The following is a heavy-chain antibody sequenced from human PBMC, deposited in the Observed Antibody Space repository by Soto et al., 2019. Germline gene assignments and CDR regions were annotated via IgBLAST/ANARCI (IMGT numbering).Heavy chain of an antibody. Sequence: SVKVSCKASGGTFSSYAISWVRQAPGQGLEWMGGIIPIFGTANYAQKFQGRVTITADKSTSTAYMELSSLRSEDTAVYYCAREGGGIVVVPAAITYYYYGMDVWGQGTPVTVSS. V-gene: IGHV1-69*06. CDR3: AREGGGIVVVPAAITYYYYGMDV. J-gene: IGHJ6*02. CDR2: IIPIFGTA. D-gene: IGHD2-2*01. CDR1: GGTFSSYA.